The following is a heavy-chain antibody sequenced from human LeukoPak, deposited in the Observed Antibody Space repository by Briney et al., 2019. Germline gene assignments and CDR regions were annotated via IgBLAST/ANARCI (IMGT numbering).Heavy chain of an antibody. CDR2: ISISGTTI. D-gene: IGHD3-22*01. CDR1: GFTFTDFY. CDR3: VRDDDRPDNGLDY. Sequence: GGSLRLSCAASGFTFTDFYMSWIRQAPGKGLEWVSYISISGTTIYYADSVKGRFTFSRDNAKNSLYLQMNSLRAEDTAVYYCVRDDDRPDNGLDYWGQGTLVTVSS. J-gene: IGHJ4*02. V-gene: IGHV3-11*04.